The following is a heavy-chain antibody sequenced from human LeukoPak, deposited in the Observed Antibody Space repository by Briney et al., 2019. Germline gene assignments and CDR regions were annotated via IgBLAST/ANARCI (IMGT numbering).Heavy chain of an antibody. CDR3: ARLAYGDVYSEFDY. D-gene: IGHD4-17*01. CDR1: GFTFSSYS. J-gene: IGHJ4*02. CDR2: ISSSSSYI. Sequence: MTGGSLRLSCAASGFTFSSYSMNWVRQAPGKGLEWVSSISSSSSYIYYADSVKGRFTISRDNAKNSLYLQMNSLRAEDTAVYYCARLAYGDVYSEFDYWGQGTLVTVSS. V-gene: IGHV3-21*01.